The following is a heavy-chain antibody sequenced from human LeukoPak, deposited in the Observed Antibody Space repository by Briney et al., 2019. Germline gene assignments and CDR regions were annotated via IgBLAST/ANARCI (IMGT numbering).Heavy chain of an antibody. CDR3: AVLIWGYYFAY. J-gene: IGHJ4*02. D-gene: IGHD7-27*01. CDR1: GFRFGSYA. V-gene: IGHV3-23*01. Sequence: GGSLRLSCEASGFRFGSYAMSWVRQAPGKGLEWVSSIDDSGANTFSADSVKGRFSSSRDNSNNTLFLQLNNLRIEDTATYYCAVLIWGYYFAYWGRGTLVTVSS. CDR2: IDDSGANT.